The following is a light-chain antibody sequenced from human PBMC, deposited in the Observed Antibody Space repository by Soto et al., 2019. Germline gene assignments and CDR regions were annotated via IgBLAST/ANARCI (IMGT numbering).Light chain of an antibody. CDR1: QSVSSK. CDR2: GAS. Sequence: ELTQSPGTLSLSPGESATLSCRASQSVSSKLAWYQQKPGRAPRLLIYGASNRATGIPDRLSGSGSGTDFPLTISRMEPEDFAVYYCQHYGSSGTFGQGTKVDIK. J-gene: IGKJ1*01. V-gene: IGKV3-20*01. CDR3: QHYGSSGT.